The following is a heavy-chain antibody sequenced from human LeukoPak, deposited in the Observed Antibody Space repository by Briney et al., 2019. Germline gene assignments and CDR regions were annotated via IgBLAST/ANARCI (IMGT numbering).Heavy chain of an antibody. V-gene: IGHV3-53*01. J-gene: IGHJ4*02. CDR1: GFTVSSNY. CDR2: IYGGGNI. CDR3: ARGAGYNYPYYFDY. D-gene: IGHD5-24*01. Sequence: PGGSLRLSCAASGFTVSSNYMNWVRQAPGKGLEWVSVIYGGGNIYHADSVKGRFTISRDNSKNTLYLQMNSLRAEDTAVYYCARGAGYNYPYYFDYWGQGTLVTVSS.